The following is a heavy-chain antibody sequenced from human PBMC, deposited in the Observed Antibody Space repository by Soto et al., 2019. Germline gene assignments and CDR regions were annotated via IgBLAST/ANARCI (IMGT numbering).Heavy chain of an antibody. J-gene: IGHJ4*02. V-gene: IGHV4-59*08. CDR1: GGSISSFY. CDR2: IYYSGSS. D-gene: IGHD2-8*02. Sequence: PSETLSLTCTVSGGSISSFYWSWIRQPPGKGLEWIGYIYYSGSSNYNPSLKSRVTISVDTSKNQFSLKLNSVTAADTAVYYCARLFGGVFDSWGQGTLVTVSS. CDR3: ARLFGGVFDS.